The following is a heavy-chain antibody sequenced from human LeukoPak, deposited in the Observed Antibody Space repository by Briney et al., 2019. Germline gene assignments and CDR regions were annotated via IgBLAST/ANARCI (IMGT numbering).Heavy chain of an antibody. CDR2: ISGSGSTI. D-gene: IGHD3-22*01. CDR1: GFIFSSYE. Sequence: PGGSLRLSCAASGFIFSSYEMNWVRQAPGKGLEWVSYISGSGSTIYHADSVKGRFTISRDNGKNSLYLQMNSLRAGDTAVYYCARDAKYYFDSSGYHWGQGTQVTVSS. V-gene: IGHV3-48*03. CDR3: ARDAKYYFDSSGYH. J-gene: IGHJ4*02.